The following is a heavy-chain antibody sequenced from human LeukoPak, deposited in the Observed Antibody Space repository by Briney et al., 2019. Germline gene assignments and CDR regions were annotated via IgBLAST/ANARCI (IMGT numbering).Heavy chain of an antibody. D-gene: IGHD6-19*01. V-gene: IGHV3-30*02. CDR3: AKDNSPQWLVRYFDY. CDR2: IRYDGSNK. J-gene: IGHJ4*02. CDR1: GFTFSSYG. Sequence: GGSLRLSCAASGFTFSSYGMHWVRQAPGKGLEWVAFIRYDGSNKYYADSVKGRFTISRDNSKNTLYLQMNSLRAEDTAVYYCAKDNSPQWLVRYFDYWGQGTLVTVPS.